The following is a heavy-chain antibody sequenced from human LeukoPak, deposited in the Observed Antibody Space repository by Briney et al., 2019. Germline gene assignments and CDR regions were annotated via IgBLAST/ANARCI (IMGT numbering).Heavy chain of an antibody. J-gene: IGHJ4*02. CDR1: GGSISSYY. Sequence: PSETLSLTCTVSGGSISSYYWSWIRQPPGKGLEWIGYIYYSGSTNYNPPLKSRVTISVDTSKNQFSLKLSSVTAADTAVYYCARGYSYTDFDYWGQGTLVTVSS. D-gene: IGHD5-18*01. CDR2: IYYSGST. CDR3: ARGYSYTDFDY. V-gene: IGHV4-59*01.